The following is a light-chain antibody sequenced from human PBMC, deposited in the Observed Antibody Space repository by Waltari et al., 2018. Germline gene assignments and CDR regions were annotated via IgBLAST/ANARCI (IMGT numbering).Light chain of an antibody. CDR2: DVN. Sequence: SALPQPASVSVWAARSTTIPSPGWSRDVGAYPYVSWYQQHPGKAPKLIIYDVNRRPSGISGRFSGSKSGNTASLTVSGLQAEDEADYYCSSYTLTSTWLFGGGTKLTVL. V-gene: IGLV2-14*03. CDR1: SRDVGAYPY. CDR3: SSYTLTSTWL. J-gene: IGLJ3*02.